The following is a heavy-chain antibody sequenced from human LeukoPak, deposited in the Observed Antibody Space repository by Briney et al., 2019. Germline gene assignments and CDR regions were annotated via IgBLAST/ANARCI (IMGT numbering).Heavy chain of an antibody. V-gene: IGHV1-2*02. D-gene: IGHD3-3*01. Sequence: GASVKVSCKASGYTFTGYYMHWVRQAPGRGLEWMGWINPNSGGTNYAQKFQGRVTMTRDTSISTAYMELSRLRSDDTAVYYCAIRSGYYTWYFDYWGQGTLVTVSS. CDR1: GYTFTGYY. CDR3: AIRSGYYTWYFDY. J-gene: IGHJ4*02. CDR2: INPNSGGT.